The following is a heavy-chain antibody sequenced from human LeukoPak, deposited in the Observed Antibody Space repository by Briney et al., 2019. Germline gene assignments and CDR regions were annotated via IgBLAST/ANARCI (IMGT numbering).Heavy chain of an antibody. V-gene: IGHV4-38-2*02. CDR3: ARVAVAAREYFDY. D-gene: IGHD6-19*01. CDR2: IFHSGST. Sequence: SETLSLTCSVSGYSISSGFYWGWIRQPPGKGLEWIGSIFHSGSTYYNPSLKSRVTISVDTSKNQFSLKLSSVTAADTAVYYCARVAVAAREYFDYWGQGTLVTASS. CDR1: GYSISSGFY. J-gene: IGHJ4*02.